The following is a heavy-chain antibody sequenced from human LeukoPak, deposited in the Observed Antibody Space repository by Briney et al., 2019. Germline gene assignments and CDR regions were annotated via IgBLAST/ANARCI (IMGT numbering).Heavy chain of an antibody. CDR3: ARGIAEPYSFDS. Sequence: SETLSLTCTVSGGSINFYYWSWIRQPAGKELEWIGRIYSTGSTNYSPSLNSRVTMSVDKSKNQFSLTLSSVTAADKAVYYCARGIAEPYSFDSWGQGTLVTVSS. J-gene: IGHJ4*02. CDR2: IYSTGST. D-gene: IGHD6-13*01. CDR1: GGSINFYY. V-gene: IGHV4-4*07.